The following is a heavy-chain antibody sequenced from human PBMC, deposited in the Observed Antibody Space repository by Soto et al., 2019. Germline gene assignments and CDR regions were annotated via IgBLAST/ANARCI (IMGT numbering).Heavy chain of an antibody. CDR1: GYTFTSHY. CDR2: INPYGGST. Sequence: QVQLVQSGAEVKKPGASVKVSCKASGYTFTSHYIHWVRQAPGQGLEWMAIINPYGGSTNYAQKFRGRVTLTMDTSTSTVYMEVSILRSEDTAVYYCARDLAAAGRWGQGTLVTVSS. CDR3: ARDLAAAGR. D-gene: IGHD6-13*01. V-gene: IGHV1-46*01. J-gene: IGHJ4*02.